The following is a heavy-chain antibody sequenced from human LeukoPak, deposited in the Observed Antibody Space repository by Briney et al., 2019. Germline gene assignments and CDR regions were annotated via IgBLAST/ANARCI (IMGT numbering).Heavy chain of an antibody. Sequence: PGGSLRLSCAASGFTFSSYWMSWVRQAPGKGLEWVTFISYDGSDKYYADSVKGRFTISGDNSKNTLYLQMNSLRAEDTALYYCAKNRVVFNWNYAYYFDDWGQGTLVTVSS. V-gene: IGHV3-30*18. D-gene: IGHD1-7*01. CDR2: ISYDGSDK. CDR3: AKNRVVFNWNYAYYFDD. J-gene: IGHJ4*02. CDR1: GFTFSSYW.